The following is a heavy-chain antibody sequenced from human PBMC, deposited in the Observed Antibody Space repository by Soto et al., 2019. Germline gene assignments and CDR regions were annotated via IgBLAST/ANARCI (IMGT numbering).Heavy chain of an antibody. CDR2: INPNSGGT. CDR1: GYTFTGYY. J-gene: IGHJ3*02. D-gene: IGHD5-18*01. V-gene: IGHV1-2*04. CDR3: ARENTAMLGIAFDI. Sequence: GASVKVSCKASGYTFTGYYMHWVRQAPGQGLEWMGWINPNSGGTNYAQKFQGWVTMTRDTSISTAYMELSRLRSDDTAVYYCARENTAMLGIAFDIWGQGTMVTVS.